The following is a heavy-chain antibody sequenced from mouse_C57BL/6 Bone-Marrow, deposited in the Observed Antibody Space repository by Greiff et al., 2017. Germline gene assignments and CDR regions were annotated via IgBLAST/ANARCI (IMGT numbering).Heavy chain of an antibody. V-gene: IGHV14-4*01. CDR1: GFNIKDDY. J-gene: IGHJ4*01. D-gene: IGHD2-4*01. CDR3: TPYDYDEGGN. Sequence: EVQRVESGAELVRPGASVKLSCTASGFNIKDDYMHWVKQRPEQGLEWIGWIDPENGDTEYASKFQGKATITADTSSNTAYLQLSSLTSEDTAVYYCTPYDYDEGGNWGQGTSVTVSS. CDR2: IDPENGDT.